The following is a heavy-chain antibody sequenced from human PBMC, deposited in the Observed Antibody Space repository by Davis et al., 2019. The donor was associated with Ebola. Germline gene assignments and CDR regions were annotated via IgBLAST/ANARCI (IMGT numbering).Heavy chain of an antibody. CDR3: ARETIAAAIYYYYYGMDV. CDR1: GYTFTGYY. J-gene: IGHJ6*02. V-gene: IGHV1-69*04. CDR2: IIPILGIA. Sequence: AASVKVSCKASGYTFTGYYMHWVRQAPGQGLEWMGRIIPILGIANYAQKFQGRVTITADKSTSTAYMELSSLRSEDTAVYYCARETIAAAIYYYYYGMDVWGQGTTVTVSS. D-gene: IGHD6-13*01.